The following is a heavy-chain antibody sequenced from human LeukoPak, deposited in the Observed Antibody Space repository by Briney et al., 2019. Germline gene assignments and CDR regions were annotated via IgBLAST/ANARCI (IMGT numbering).Heavy chain of an antibody. J-gene: IGHJ4*02. CDR3: ATARVITLFRGVIEEY. CDR1: GFTFSSYS. D-gene: IGHD3-10*01. CDR2: ISSSSSYI. V-gene: IGHV3-21*01. Sequence: GGSLRLSCAASGFTFSSYSMNWVRQAPGKGLEWVSSISSSSSYIYYADSVKGRFTISRDNAKNSLYLQMNSLRAEDTAVYYCATARVITLFRGVIEEYWGLGTLIT.